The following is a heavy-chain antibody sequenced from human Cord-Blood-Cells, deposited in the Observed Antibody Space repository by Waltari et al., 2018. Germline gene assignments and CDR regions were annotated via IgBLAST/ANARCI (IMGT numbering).Heavy chain of an antibody. V-gene: IGHV4-34*01. J-gene: IGHJ4*02. D-gene: IGHD6-13*01. Sequence: QVQLQQWGAGLLKPSETLSLTCAVYGGSFSGYYWSWIRQPPGKGLEWIGEINHSGSTNYNPSLKGRGTISVDTSKNQFSRKLSSVTAADTAVYYCARTGRSSWYFDYWGQGTLVTVSS. CDR2: INHSGST. CDR1: GGSFSGYY. CDR3: ARTGRSSWYFDY.